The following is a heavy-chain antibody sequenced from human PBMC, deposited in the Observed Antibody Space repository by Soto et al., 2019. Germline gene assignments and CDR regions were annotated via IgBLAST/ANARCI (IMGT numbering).Heavy chain of an antibody. V-gene: IGHV1-69*13. CDR3: ARGLTTVTTEGEFDY. CDR1: GGTFSSYA. D-gene: IGHD4-17*01. J-gene: IGHJ4*02. Sequence: ASVKVSCKASGGTFSSYAISWVRQAPGQGLEWMGGIIPIFGTANYAQKFQGRVTITADESTSTAYMELSSLRSEDTAVYYCARGLTTVTTEGEFDYWGQGTLVTVSS. CDR2: IIPIFGTA.